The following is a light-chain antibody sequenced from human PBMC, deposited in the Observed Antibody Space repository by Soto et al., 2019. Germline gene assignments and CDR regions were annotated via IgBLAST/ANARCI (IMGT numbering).Light chain of an antibody. CDR3: QQYNIWRSIT. CDR1: LSVRNK. CDR2: DTS. V-gene: IGKV3-15*01. J-gene: IGKJ5*01. Sequence: EIVVAQSPAPLSVSPGERVTLACWARLSVRNKVAWYQQKPGQTPRVIIYDTSTRAADIPARFSGSGYGTYFTLTISSLQSEDFAVYYCQQYNIWRSITFGPGTRLEIK.